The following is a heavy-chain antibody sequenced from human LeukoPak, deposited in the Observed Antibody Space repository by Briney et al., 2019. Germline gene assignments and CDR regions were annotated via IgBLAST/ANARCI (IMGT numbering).Heavy chain of an antibody. CDR3: VKGGQRYDFWRFDY. J-gene: IGHJ4*02. CDR1: GFSFSDYA. D-gene: IGHD3-3*01. V-gene: IGHV3-23*01. CDR2: ISGSGGAT. Sequence: GESLRLSCSASGFSFSDYAMSWVRQAPGKGLEWVSSISGSGGATYYADSVKGRSTISRDNAKSTLFLQVNSLRADDTSIYYCVKGGQRYDFWRFDYWGRGTLVAVSS.